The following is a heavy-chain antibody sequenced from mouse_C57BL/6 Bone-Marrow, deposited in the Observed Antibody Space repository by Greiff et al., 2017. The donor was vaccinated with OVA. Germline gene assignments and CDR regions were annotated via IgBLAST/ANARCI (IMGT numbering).Heavy chain of an antibody. CDR2: IHPDSGST. CDR3: ARCRARGSSY. V-gene: IGHV1-64*01. Sequence: QVQLQQPGAELVKPGASVKLSCKASGYTFTSYWMHWVKQSPGQGLEWIGMIHPDSGSTNYNEQFKSKATLTVDTSSSTAYMQLSSLTSEDAAVYYCARCRARGSSYWGQGTTVTVSA. J-gene: IGHJ3*01. D-gene: IGHD1-1*01. CDR1: GYTFTSYW.